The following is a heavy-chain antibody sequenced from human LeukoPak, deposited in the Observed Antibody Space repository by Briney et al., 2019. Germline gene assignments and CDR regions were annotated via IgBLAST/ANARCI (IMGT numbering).Heavy chain of an antibody. V-gene: IGHV5-51*01. D-gene: IGHD6-13*01. CDR1: GYSFTSYW. Sequence: GESLKISCKGSGYSFTSYWIGWVRQMPGKGLEWMGIIYLGDSDAKYSPSFQGQVTISADKSITTAYLQWSSLKASDTAMYYCARRSSSWHYYFDYWGQGTLVTVSS. CDR3: ARRSSSWHYYFDY. CDR2: IYLGDSDA. J-gene: IGHJ4*02.